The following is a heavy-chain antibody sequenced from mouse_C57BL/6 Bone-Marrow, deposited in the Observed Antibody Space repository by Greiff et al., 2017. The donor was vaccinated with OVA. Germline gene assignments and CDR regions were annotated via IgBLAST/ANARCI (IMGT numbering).Heavy chain of an antibody. Sequence: QVQLQQPGAELVKPGASVKLSCKASGYTFTSYWMHWVKQRPGQGLEWIGMIHPNSGSTNYNEKFKSKATLTVDKSSSTAYMQLSSLASEDSAVYYCARTTGTWAWFAYWGKRTLVTVSA. CDR3: ARTTGTWAWFAY. CDR1: GYTFTSYW. CDR2: IHPNSGST. J-gene: IGHJ3*01. D-gene: IGHD4-1*02. V-gene: IGHV1-64*01.